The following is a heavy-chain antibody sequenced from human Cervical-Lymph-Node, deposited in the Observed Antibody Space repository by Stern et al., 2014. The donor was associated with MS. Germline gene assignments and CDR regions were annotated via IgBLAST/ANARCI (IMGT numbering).Heavy chain of an antibody. J-gene: IGHJ4*02. CDR3: AGGSSGWVLDD. V-gene: IGHV4-61*02. Sequence: QVQLQESGPGLVKPSQTLSLTCTVSGGSISSIRSGSYYWSWIRQPAGKTLEWIGPSSTGGVSSYNPSLRSRVSISVDASGNQFSLKGPSVTAADTAVYYCAGGSSGWVLDDWGRGALVTVSS. CDR2: SSTGGVS. CDR1: GGSISSIRSGSYY. D-gene: IGHD6-19*01.